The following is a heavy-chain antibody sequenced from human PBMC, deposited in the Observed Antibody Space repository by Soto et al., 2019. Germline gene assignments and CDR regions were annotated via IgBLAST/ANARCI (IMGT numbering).Heavy chain of an antibody. CDR3: ARRMDTAMVTSYYDMDV. CDR2: IDPSDSYT. Sequence: GESLKTFRKGPGYSFTSYWISRVRQMPGKGPEWMGRIDPSDSYTKYSASFQGHVTISADKSNSNAYLQWSSLKASDTAMYYCARRMDTAMVTSYYDMDVWGQGTTVTVSS. V-gene: IGHV5-10-1*01. J-gene: IGHJ6*02. D-gene: IGHD5-18*01. CDR1: GYSFTSYW.